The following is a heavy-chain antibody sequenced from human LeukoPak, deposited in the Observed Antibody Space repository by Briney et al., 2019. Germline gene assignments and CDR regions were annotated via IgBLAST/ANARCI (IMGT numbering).Heavy chain of an antibody. CDR2: IRSKAYGGTT. CDR3: TRGITIFGVVKYFDY. CDR1: GFTFGDYA. J-gene: IGHJ4*02. V-gene: IGHV3-49*04. D-gene: IGHD3-3*01. Sequence: GGSLRLSCTASGFTFGDYAMSWVRQAPGKGLEWVGFIRSKAYGGTTKYAASVKGRFTISRDDSKSIAYLQMNSLKTEDTAVYYCTRGITIFGVVKYFDYWGQGTLVTVSS.